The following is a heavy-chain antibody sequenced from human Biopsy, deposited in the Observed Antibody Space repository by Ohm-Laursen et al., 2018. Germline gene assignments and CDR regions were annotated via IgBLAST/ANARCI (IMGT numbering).Heavy chain of an antibody. CDR1: GFTFSDYF. D-gene: IGHD3/OR15-3a*01. Sequence: GSLRLSCSASGFTFSDYFMSWVRQAPGKGLEWISYISSGATNTNSADFVRGRFSISRDNAKKSLYLQMSSLRAEDTAIYYCARNLRLAITMNSGETTHSFHFGMDVWGQGTSVTVSS. V-gene: IGHV3-11*01. CDR2: ISSGATNT. CDR3: ARNLRLAITMNSGETTHSFHFGMDV. J-gene: IGHJ6*02.